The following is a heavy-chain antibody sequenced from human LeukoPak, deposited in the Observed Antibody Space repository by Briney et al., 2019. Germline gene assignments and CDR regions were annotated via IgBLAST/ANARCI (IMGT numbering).Heavy chain of an antibody. CDR1: GSSFTSYW. V-gene: IGHV5-51*01. Sequence: GASLKISCKGSGSSFTSYWIGWVRPIPGKGLEWMGIIYPGDSDTRYSPSFQGQVTISADKSISTAYLQWSSLKASDTAMYYCAAVEMGDFDYWGQGTLVTVSS. CDR3: AAVEMGDFDY. J-gene: IGHJ4*02. CDR2: IYPGDSDT. D-gene: IGHD5-24*01.